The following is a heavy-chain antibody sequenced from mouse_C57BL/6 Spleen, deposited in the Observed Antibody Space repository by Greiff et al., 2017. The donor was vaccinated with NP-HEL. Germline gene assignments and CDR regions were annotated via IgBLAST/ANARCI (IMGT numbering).Heavy chain of an antibody. CDR2: IYPRSGNT. V-gene: IGHV1-81*01. CDR3: ARETGYDDPYFEY. CDR1: GYTFTSYG. J-gene: IGHJ2*01. Sequence: VQLQQSGAELARPGASVKLSCKASGYTFTSYGISWVKQRTGQGLEWIGEIYPRSGNTYYNEKFKGKATLTADKSSSTAYMELRSLTSEDSAVYFCARETGYDDPYFEYWGQGTTLTVSS. D-gene: IGHD2-2*01.